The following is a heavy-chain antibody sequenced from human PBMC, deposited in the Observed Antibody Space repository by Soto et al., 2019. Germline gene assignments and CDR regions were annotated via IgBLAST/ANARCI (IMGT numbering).Heavy chain of an antibody. CDR2: IIPIFGTA. Sequence: NVSCKASGGTFSIYAISWVRHAPGQGLEWMGGIIPIFGTANYAQKFQGRVTITADKSTSTAYMELSSLRSEDTAVYYCAVGYCSSTSCYTDRYYYYYGMDVWGQGTTVTVSS. V-gene: IGHV1-69*06. CDR1: GGTFSIYA. J-gene: IGHJ6*02. D-gene: IGHD2-2*02. CDR3: AVGYCSSTSCYTDRYYYYYGMDV.